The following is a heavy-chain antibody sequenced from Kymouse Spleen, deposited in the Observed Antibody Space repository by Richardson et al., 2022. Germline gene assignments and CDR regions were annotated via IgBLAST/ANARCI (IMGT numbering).Heavy chain of an antibody. J-gene: IGHJ4*02. CDR3: TTDVDIVATLFDY. V-gene: IGHV3-15*01. CDR1: GFTFSNAW. D-gene: IGHD5-12*01. CDR2: IKSKTDGGTT. Sequence: EVQLVESGGGLVKPGGSLRLSCAASGFTFSNAWMSWVRQAPGKGLEWVGRIKSKTDGGTTDYAAPVKGRFTISRDDSKNTLYLQMNSLKTEDTAVYYCTTDVDIVATLFDYWGQGTLVTVSS.